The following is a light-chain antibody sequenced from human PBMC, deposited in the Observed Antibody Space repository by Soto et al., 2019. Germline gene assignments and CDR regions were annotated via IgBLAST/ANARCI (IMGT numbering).Light chain of an antibody. V-gene: IGKV3-15*01. J-gene: IGKJ4*01. CDR2: RTS. CDR3: QQYNNWPRAT. Sequence: EIVITQSPATLSVSPGERATLSCRASQSISSNLAWYQQKPGQAPRLLMFRTSSRATGFPARFSGSGSGTEFNLTISSLQSEDFGVYYCQQYNNWPRATVGGGTKVDIK. CDR1: QSISSN.